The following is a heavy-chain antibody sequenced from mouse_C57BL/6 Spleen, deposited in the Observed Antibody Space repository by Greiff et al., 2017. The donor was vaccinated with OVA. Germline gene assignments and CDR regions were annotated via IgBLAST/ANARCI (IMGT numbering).Heavy chain of an antibody. V-gene: IGHV1-82*01. CDR1: GYAFSSSW. D-gene: IGHD3-2*02. CDR3: ARQLRLPSYYAMDY. CDR2: IYPGDGDT. Sequence: QVQLQQSGPELVKPGASVKISCKASGYAFSSSWMNWVKQRPGKGLEWIGRIYPGDGDTNYNGKFKGKATLTADKSSSTAYMQLSSLTSEDSAVYFCARQLRLPSYYAMDYWGQGTSVTVSS. J-gene: IGHJ4*01.